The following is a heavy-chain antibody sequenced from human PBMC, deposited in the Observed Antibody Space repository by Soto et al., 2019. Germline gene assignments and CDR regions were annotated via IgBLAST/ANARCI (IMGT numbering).Heavy chain of an antibody. CDR3: ATDRGWYSGSSDY. CDR1: GFTLSSFG. J-gene: IGHJ4*02. CDR2: ISYDGSDK. V-gene: IGHV3-30*03. Sequence: QVQLVESGGGVVQPGRSLRLSCAASGFTLSSFGMHWVRQAPGKGLEWVALISYDGSDKYYADSVKGRFTTSRDNPKRTLYLQMNSLRAEATAVYYFATDRGWYSGSSDYWGQGDLVIFSS. D-gene: IGHD1-26*01.